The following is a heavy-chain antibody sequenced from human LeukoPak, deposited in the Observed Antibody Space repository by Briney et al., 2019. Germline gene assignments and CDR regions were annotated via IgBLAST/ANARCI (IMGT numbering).Heavy chain of an antibody. Sequence: GGSLRLSCAASGFTFSSYWMNWVRQAPGKGLEWVANIKQDGSEKYYVDSVKGRFTISRDNAKNSLYLQMNSLRAEDTAVYYCASSREWAAFDIWGQGTMVTVSS. D-gene: IGHD3-3*01. CDR2: IKQDGSEK. J-gene: IGHJ3*02. CDR3: ASSREWAAFDI. CDR1: GFTFSSYW. V-gene: IGHV3-7*01.